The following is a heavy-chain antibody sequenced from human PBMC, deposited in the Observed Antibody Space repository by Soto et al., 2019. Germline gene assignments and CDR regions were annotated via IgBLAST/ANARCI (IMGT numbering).Heavy chain of an antibody. D-gene: IGHD2-2*01. CDR2: IYYAGTT. CDR1: GASLSSNY. Sequence: QVQLQESGPGLVKPSETLSLRCSVSGASLSSNYWSWIRQPPGKGLEWIGYIYYAGTTTYNPSLKSRLTISLNTSKNEVSLELTSVTAADTAVYYCARLGAFYQALDSWGQGTLVTVSS. CDR3: ARLGAFYQALDS. V-gene: IGHV4-59*08. J-gene: IGHJ4*02.